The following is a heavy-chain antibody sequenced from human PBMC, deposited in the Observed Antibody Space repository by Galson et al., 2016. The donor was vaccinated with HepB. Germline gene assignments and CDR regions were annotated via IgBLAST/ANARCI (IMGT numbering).Heavy chain of an antibody. D-gene: IGHD3-22*01. CDR1: GSTFSSYT. Sequence: SVKVSCKASGSTFSSYTISWVRQAPGQGLEWMGGIIPFFGTTNYAQNFEGRVTITADESTSTAYMELTSLRSEDTAVYYCARGGLYSSGYYWKFDYWGQGTQVTISS. J-gene: IGHJ4*02. CDR2: IIPFFGTT. CDR3: ARGGLYSSGYYWKFDY. V-gene: IGHV1-69*13.